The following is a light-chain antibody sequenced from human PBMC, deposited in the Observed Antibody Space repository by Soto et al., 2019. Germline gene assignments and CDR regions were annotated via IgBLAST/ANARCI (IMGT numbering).Light chain of an antibody. Sequence: QSALTQPASVSGSPGQSITISCTGTSSDVGGYNAVSWYQQHPGKAPKLMIYDVTNRPSGASNRFSGSKSGNTASLTISGVQAEDEADYYCGSYATGGAYVFGTGTKLTVL. CDR1: SSDVGGYNA. J-gene: IGLJ1*01. V-gene: IGLV2-14*01. CDR2: DVT. CDR3: GSYATGGAYV.